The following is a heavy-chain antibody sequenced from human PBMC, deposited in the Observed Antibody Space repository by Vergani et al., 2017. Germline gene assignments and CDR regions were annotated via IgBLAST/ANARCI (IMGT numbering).Heavy chain of an antibody. D-gene: IGHD3/OR15-3a*01. Sequence: VQLVESGGGLVQPGGSLRLSCTASGFTFSNYWMQWVRQAPGKGRMWVSRINSDGDSTSYADSVKGRFTISRDNAKNTLYLQMTSLRAEGTGVYYCANVAAPGPRGHWTGNWGQGTLVTVSS. CDR2: INSDGDST. CDR1: GFTFSNYW. CDR3: ANVAAPGPRGHWTGN. J-gene: IGHJ4*02. V-gene: IGHV3-74*01.